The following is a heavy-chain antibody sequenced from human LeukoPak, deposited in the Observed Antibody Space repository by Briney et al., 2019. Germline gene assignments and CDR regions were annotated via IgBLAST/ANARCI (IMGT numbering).Heavy chain of an antibody. D-gene: IGHD6-19*01. CDR3: ARDFRGTVAEDY. V-gene: IGHV3-21*01. CDR1: GFTLSSYS. Sequence: KSGGSLRLSCAASGFTLSSYSMNWVRQAPGKGLEWVSSISSSSSYIYYADSVKGRFTISRDNAKNSLYLQMNSLRAEDTAVYYCARDFRGTVAEDYWGQGTLVTVSS. CDR2: ISSSSSYI. J-gene: IGHJ4*02.